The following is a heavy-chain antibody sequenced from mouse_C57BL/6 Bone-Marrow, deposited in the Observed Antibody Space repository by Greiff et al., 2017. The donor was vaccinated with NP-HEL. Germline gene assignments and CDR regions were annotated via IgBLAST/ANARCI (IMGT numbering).Heavy chain of an antibody. Sequence: EVQLQESGAGLVKPGGSLKLSCAASGFTFSSYAMSWVRQTPEKRLEWVAYISSGGDYIYYADTVKGRYTISRDNARNTLYLQMSSLKSEDTAMYYCAREGYGTYYFDYWGQGTTLTVSS. CDR2: ISSGGDYI. J-gene: IGHJ2*01. CDR1: GFTFSSYA. V-gene: IGHV5S21*01. D-gene: IGHD2-1*01. CDR3: AREGYGTYYFDY.